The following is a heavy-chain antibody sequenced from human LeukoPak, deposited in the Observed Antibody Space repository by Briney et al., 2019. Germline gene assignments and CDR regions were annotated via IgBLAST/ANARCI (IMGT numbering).Heavy chain of an antibody. Sequence: GGSLRLSCAASGFTFSSYWMSWVRQAPGKGLEWVANIKQDGSEKYYVDSVKGRFTISRDNAKNSLYLQMNSLRAEDTAVYYCAKVAYYDFWSSYSPQDYWGQGTLVTVSS. V-gene: IGHV3-7*03. CDR1: GFTFSSYW. D-gene: IGHD3-3*01. CDR2: IKQDGSEK. CDR3: AKVAYYDFWSSYSPQDY. J-gene: IGHJ4*02.